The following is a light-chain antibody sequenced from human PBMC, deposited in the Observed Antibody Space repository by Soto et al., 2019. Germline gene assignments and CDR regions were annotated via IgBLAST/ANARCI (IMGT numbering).Light chain of an antibody. V-gene: IGKV1-33*01. J-gene: IGKJ4*01. CDR3: QQFENLPLT. CDR1: QDIGDH. Sequence: DIQMTQSLSSLSASVGDRVTITCQASQDIGDHLNWYQQKPGKAPNLLIYDAYNSETGVPSRFSGGGSGTHFSLTISSLQPEDTATYYCQQFENLPLTFGGGTKVEI. CDR2: DAY.